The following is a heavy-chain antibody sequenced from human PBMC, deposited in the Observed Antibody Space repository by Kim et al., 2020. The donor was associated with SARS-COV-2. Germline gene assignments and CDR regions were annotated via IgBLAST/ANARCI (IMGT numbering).Heavy chain of an antibody. CDR3: ARDPMYSSGWYAY. Sequence: ASVKVSCKASGYTFTSYGISWVRQAPGQGLEWMGWISAYNGNTNYAQKLQGRVTMTTDTSTSTDYMELRSLRSDDTAVYYCARDPMYSSGWYAYWGQGTLVTVSS. CDR2: ISAYNGNT. J-gene: IGHJ4*02. D-gene: IGHD6-19*01. CDR1: GYTFTSYG. V-gene: IGHV1-18*01.